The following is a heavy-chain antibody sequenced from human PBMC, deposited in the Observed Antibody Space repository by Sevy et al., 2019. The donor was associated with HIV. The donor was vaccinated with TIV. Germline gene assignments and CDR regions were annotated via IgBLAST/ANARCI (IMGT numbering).Heavy chain of an antibody. J-gene: IGHJ5*02. V-gene: IGHV4-38-2*01. CDR2: IYHSGST. D-gene: IGHD6-13*01. CDR1: GYSISSGYY. Sequence: SETLSLTCAVSGYSISSGYYWGWIRQPPGKGLEWIGCIYHSGSTYYNPSLKSRVTISVDTSKNQFSLKLSSVTAADTAVYYGARQAAAGTRWFDPWGQGTLVTVSS. CDR3: ARQAAAGTRWFDP.